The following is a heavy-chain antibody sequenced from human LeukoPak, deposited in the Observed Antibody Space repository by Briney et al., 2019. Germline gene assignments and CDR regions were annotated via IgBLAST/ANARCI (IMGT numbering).Heavy chain of an antibody. Sequence: VGALRHSCAASRFTLSNYEMNGVRQAPGKGREWVSHISTTGTTIYYADSVKGRFTVSKDKATNSLYLKMDSLRLEDTAIYFCARADGGYGVYWGQGTLVIVSS. CDR2: ISTTGTTI. CDR1: RFTLSNYE. V-gene: IGHV3-48*03. CDR3: ARADGGYGVY. J-gene: IGHJ4*02. D-gene: IGHD5-12*01.